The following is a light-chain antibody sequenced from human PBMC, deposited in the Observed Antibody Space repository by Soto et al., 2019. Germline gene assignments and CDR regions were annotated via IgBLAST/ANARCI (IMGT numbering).Light chain of an antibody. Sequence: DIQMTQSPPSLSVSVGDRVTITCQASQDISNYLHWFQQKPGKAPQLLIFDVSNLQTGVPSRFSGGGSGTDFALTFRSLEPEDIATYDCQQYDSLPLTFGQGTRLEI. CDR2: DVS. J-gene: IGKJ5*01. CDR3: QQYDSLPLT. CDR1: QDISNY. V-gene: IGKV1-33*01.